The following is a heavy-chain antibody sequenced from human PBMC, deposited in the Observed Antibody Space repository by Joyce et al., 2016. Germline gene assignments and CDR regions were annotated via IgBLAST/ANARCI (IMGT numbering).Heavy chain of an antibody. D-gene: IGHD3-16*01. CDR1: GYSFTSYW. J-gene: IGHJ4*02. Sequence: EVQLVQSGGEVKKPGESLKISCKGVGYSFTSYWLGWGRQMPGRGVELMGIINPEDSDTRYSPSFQGQVTISVDRSIKTAHLRWGSLRASDTAIYYCARSAVRGTLSPFFDYWGQGSLVTVSS. CDR3: ARSAVRGTLSPFFDY. CDR2: INPEDSDT. V-gene: IGHV5-51*01.